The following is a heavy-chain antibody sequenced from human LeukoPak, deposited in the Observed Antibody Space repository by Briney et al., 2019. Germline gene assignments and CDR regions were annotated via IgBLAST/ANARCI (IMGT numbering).Heavy chain of an antibody. CDR2: ISAYNGNT. CDR1: SYTFTSYG. Sequence: ASVKVSCKASSYTFTSYGISWVRQAPGQGLEWMGWISAYNGNTNYAQKLQGRVTMTTDTSTSTAYMELRSLRSDDTAVYYCARAGYSGYDPEGRFDPWGQGTLVTVSS. J-gene: IGHJ5*02. D-gene: IGHD5-12*01. CDR3: ARAGYSGYDPEGRFDP. V-gene: IGHV1-18*01.